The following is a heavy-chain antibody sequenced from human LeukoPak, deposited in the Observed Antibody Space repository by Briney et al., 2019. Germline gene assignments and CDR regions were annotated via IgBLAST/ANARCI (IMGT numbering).Heavy chain of an antibody. CDR2: MNPNSGNT. V-gene: IGHV1-8*01. CDR3: ARGPPFHCSSTSCYLSDNWFDP. CDR1: GYTFTSYD. Sequence: ASVKVSCKASGYTFTSYDIKWARQATGQGLEWMGWMNPNSGNTGYAQKFQGRVTMTRNTSISTAYMELSSLRSEDTAVYYCARGPPFHCSSTSCYLSDNWFDPWGQGTLVTVSS. J-gene: IGHJ5*02. D-gene: IGHD2-2*01.